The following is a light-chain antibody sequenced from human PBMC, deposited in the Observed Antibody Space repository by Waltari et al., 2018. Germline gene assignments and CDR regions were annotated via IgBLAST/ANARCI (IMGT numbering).Light chain of an antibody. CDR2: AGD. CDR3: SSYASNSKLV. V-gene: IGLV2-8*01. CDR1: SGDVGAYYH. J-gene: IGLJ3*02. Sequence: QSALTQPPSASGSPGQSVTISCTGTSGDVGAYYHVAWYQHHPGKGPNRIMYAGDNRPAGGPYGCAAARAGNTASLTVSGLQAEDEADYYCSSYASNSKLVFGGGTKLTVL.